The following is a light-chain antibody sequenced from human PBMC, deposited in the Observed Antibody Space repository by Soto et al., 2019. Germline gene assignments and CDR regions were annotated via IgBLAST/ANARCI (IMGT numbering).Light chain of an antibody. CDR3: MQGTHWLS. V-gene: IGKV2-30*01. Sequence: DVVMTQSPISLPVTLGQPASISCSSSQSLVYSDGNTYLSWFQQRPGQSPRRLIYKVSNRDSGVPDKFSGGGSGTDFTLKISRVEAEDVGVYYCMQGTHWLSFGQGTKLEIK. CDR2: KVS. CDR1: QSLVYSDGNTY. J-gene: IGKJ2*01.